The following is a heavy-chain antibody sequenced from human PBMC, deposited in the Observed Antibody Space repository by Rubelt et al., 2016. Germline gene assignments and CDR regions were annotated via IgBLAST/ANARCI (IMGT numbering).Heavy chain of an antibody. CDR2: IDWDDDK. V-gene: IGHV2-70*04. Sequence: QITLKESGPTLVKPTQTLTLTCTFSGFSLSTSGVGVGWIRQPPGKALEWLARIDWDDDKYYSTSLKTRLTYSKDTSKNQVVLTMTNMDPVDTATYYCARIRYSSSSADYWGQGTLVTVSS. D-gene: IGHD6-6*01. CDR3: ARIRYSSSSADY. CDR1: GFSLSTSGVG. J-gene: IGHJ4*02.